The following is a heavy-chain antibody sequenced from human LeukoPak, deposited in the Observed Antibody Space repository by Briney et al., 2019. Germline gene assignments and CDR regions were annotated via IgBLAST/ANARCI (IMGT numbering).Heavy chain of an antibody. J-gene: IGHJ6*03. CDR2: ILDSGYST. CDR1: GFTFSSYA. D-gene: IGHD3-16*01. Sequence: GGSLRLSCAASGFTFSSYAMSWVRQAPGKGLEWVSGILDSGYSTYYANSVKGRLTISRDNSNNTLYLQMNSLRAEDTAVYYCAKLGGHPLHNYYVGVWGRGTTVAVSS. CDR3: AKLGGHPLHNYYVGV. V-gene: IGHV3-23*01.